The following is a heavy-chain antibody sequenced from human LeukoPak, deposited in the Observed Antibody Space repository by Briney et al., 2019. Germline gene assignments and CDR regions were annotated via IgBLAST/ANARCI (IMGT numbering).Heavy chain of an antibody. J-gene: IGHJ4*02. V-gene: IGHV1-69*01. CDR1: GGTFSSYA. Sequence: ASVKVSCKASGGTFSSYAISWVRQAPGQGLEWKGGIIPIFGTANYAQKFQGRVTITADESTSTAYMELSSLRSEDTAVYYCARGYYDILTGYLVWWGQGTLVTVSS. D-gene: IGHD3-9*01. CDR3: ARGYYDILTGYLVW. CDR2: IIPIFGTA.